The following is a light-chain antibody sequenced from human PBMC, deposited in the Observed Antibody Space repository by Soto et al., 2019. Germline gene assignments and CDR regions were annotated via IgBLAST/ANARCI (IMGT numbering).Light chain of an antibody. CDR2: DVS. CDR3: QQYNSYSGT. J-gene: IGKJ5*01. V-gene: IGKV1-5*01. Sequence: DIQMTQSPSTLSASVGDIVTITCRASQSISSWLAWYQQKPGKAPKLLIYDVSSLESGVPSRFSGSGSGTEFTLTISSLQPDDFATYYCQQYNSYSGTFGQGTRLEIK. CDR1: QSISSW.